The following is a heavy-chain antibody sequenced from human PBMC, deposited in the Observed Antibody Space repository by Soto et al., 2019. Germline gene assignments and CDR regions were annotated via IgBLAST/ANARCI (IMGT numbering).Heavy chain of an antibody. J-gene: IGHJ3*02. D-gene: IGHD2-15*01. CDR2: IYPGDSDT. V-gene: IGHV5-51*01. CDR1: GYSFTSYW. Sequence: GESLKISCKGSGYSFTSYWIGGVRQMPGKGLEWMGIIYPGDSDTRYSPSFQGQVTISADKSISTAYLQWSSLKASDTAMYYCARQVSGAPGNSAFDIWGQGTMVTVSS. CDR3: ARQVSGAPGNSAFDI.